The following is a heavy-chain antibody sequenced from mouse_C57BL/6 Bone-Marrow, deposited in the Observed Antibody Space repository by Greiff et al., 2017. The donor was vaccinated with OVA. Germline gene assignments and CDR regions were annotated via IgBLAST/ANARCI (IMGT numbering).Heavy chain of an antibody. D-gene: IGHD4-1*01. CDR2: IYPGDGDT. CDR1: GYAFSSSW. V-gene: IGHV1-82*01. Sequence: QVQLQQSGPELVKPGASVKISCKASGYAFSSSWMNWVKQRPGKGLEWIGRIYPGDGDTNYNGKFKGKATLTADKSSSTAYMQLSSLTSEDSAVYFCHFLTGKGAYYFDYWGQGTTLTVSS. J-gene: IGHJ2*01. CDR3: HFLTGKGAYYFDY.